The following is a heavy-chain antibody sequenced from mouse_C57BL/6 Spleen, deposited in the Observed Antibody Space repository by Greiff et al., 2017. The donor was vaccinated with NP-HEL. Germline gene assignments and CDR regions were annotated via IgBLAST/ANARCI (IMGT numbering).Heavy chain of an antibody. CDR3: ARHEELYDGSRRFAY. V-gene: IGHV1-62-2*01. D-gene: IGHD2-3*01. CDR1: GYTFTEYT. CDR2: FYPGSGSI. J-gene: IGHJ3*01. Sequence: VKVVESGAELVKPGASVKLSCKASGYTFTEYTIHWVKQRSGQGLEWIGWFYPGSGSIKYNEKFKDKATLTADKSSSTVYMELSRLTSEDSAVYFCARHEELYDGSRRFAYWGQGTLVTVSA.